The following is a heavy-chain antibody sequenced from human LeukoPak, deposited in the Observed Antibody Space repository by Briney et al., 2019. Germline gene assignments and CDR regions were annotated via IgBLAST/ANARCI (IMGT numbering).Heavy chain of an antibody. CDR1: GGSISSSNW. D-gene: IGHD2-15*01. Sequence: SGTLSLTCAASGGSISSSNWWSWVRQPPGKGLEWIGEIYHSGSTNYNPSLKSRVTISVDKSKNQFSLKLSSVTAADTAVYYCAREGRYCSGGSCYYFDYWGQGTLATVSS. V-gene: IGHV4-4*02. J-gene: IGHJ4*02. CDR2: IYHSGST. CDR3: AREGRYCSGGSCYYFDY.